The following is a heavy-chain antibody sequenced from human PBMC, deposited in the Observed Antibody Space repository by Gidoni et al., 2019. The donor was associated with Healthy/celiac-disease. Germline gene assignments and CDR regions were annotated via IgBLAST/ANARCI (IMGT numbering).Heavy chain of an antibody. CDR1: GGSISSSSYY. CDR2: IYYSGST. J-gene: IGHJ4*02. Sequence: QLQLQESGPGLVKPSETLSLTCTVSGGSISSSSYYWGWIRQPPGKGLEWIGSIYYSGSTYYNPSLKSRVTISVDTSKNQFSLKLSSVTAADTAVYYCARHLESSGGNTIDYWGQGTLVTVSS. D-gene: IGHD6-25*01. V-gene: IGHV4-39*01. CDR3: ARHLESSGGNTIDY.